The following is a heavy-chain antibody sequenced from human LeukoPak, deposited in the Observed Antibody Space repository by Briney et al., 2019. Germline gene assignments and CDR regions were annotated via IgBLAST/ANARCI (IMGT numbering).Heavy chain of an antibody. CDR1: GGSMSRYY. CDR2: IYTSGST. D-gene: IGHD1-1*01. V-gene: IGHV4-4*09. CDR3: ARLVLNWSDARYRFDP. J-gene: IGHJ5*02. Sequence: SETLSLTCTVSGGSMSRYYWSWIRQPPGKGLEWVGYIYTSGSTNYNPSLKSRVTISVDTSKNQFSLKLSSVTAADTAVYYFARLVLNWSDARYRFDPWGQGTLVTVSS.